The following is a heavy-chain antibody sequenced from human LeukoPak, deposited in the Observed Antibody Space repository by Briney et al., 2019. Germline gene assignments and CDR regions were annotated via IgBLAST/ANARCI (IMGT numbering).Heavy chain of an antibody. CDR2: ISSSSSTI. V-gene: IGHV3-48*04. D-gene: IGHD5-18*01. CDR3: AMPMDTAMVKTKDS. CDR1: GFTFSSYS. Sequence: GGSLRLSCAASGFTFSSYSMNWVRQAPGKGLEWVSYISSSSSTIYYADSVKGRFTISRDNAKNSLYLQMSSLRAEDTAVYYCAMPMDTAMVKTKDSWGQGTLVTVSS. J-gene: IGHJ4*02.